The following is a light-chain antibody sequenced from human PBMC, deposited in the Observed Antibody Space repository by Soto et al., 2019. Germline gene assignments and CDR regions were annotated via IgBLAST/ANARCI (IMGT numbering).Light chain of an antibody. Sequence: QTVVTQVPSFSVSPGGTVTLTCGLTSGSVSTTYSPSWYQQTPGQAPRTLIYSTNTRSSGVPDRFSGSILGDKAALTITGAQADDESDYYCVLYMGSGISVFGGGTKLTVL. V-gene: IGLV8-61*01. CDR2: STN. CDR3: VLYMGSGISV. J-gene: IGLJ3*02. CDR1: SGSVSTTYS.